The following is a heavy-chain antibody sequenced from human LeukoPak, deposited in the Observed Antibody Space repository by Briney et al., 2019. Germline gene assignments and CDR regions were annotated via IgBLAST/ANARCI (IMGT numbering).Heavy chain of an antibody. J-gene: IGHJ4*02. V-gene: IGHV4-30-2*01. CDR2: IYHSGST. D-gene: IGHD2-21*02. CDR3: ARGNDGGNFHFDY. Sequence: PSETLSLTCAVSGGSISSGGYSWSWIRQPPGKGLEWIGYIYHSGSTYYNPSLKSRVTISVDRSKNQFSLKLSSVTAADTAVYYCARGNDGGNFHFDYWGQGTLVTVSS. CDR1: GGSISSGGYS.